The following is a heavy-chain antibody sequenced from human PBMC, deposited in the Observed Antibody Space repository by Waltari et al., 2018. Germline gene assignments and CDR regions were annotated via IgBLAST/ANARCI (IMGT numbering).Heavy chain of an antibody. CDR2: INHSGST. CDR1: GGSFSGYS. Sequence: QVQLQQWGAGLLKPSETLSLTCAVYGGSFSGYSWSWIRQPPGKGLEWIGEINHSGSTNYNPSLKSRVTISVDTSKNQFSLKLSSVTAADTAVYYCARWASIVVVIARNRRDAFDIWGQGTMVTVSS. J-gene: IGHJ3*02. CDR3: ARWASIVVVIARNRRDAFDI. D-gene: IGHD2-21*01. V-gene: IGHV4-34*01.